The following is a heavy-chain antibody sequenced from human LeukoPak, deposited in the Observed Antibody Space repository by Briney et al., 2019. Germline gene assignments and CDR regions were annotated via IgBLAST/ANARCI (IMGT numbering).Heavy chain of an antibody. CDR2: FDPEDGET. D-gene: IGHD3-16*02. CDR1: GYTLTELS. V-gene: IGHV1-24*01. Sequence: GASVKVSCKVSGYTLTELSMHWVRQAPGKGLEWMGGFDPEDGETIYAQKFQGRVTMTEDTSTDTAYMELSSLRSGDTAVYYCATGRLRLGELSNWFDPWGQGTLVTVSS. CDR3: ATGRLRLGELSNWFDP. J-gene: IGHJ5*02.